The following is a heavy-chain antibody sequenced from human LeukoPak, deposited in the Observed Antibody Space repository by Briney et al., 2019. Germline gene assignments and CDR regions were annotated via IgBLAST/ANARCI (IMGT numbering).Heavy chain of an antibody. J-gene: IGHJ4*02. D-gene: IGHD6-19*01. Sequence: SETLSLTCTVSGVSISSSNSYWGWIRQPPGKGLEWIGSIYYSGNTYYNASLKSQVTISVDTSKNQFSLKLSSVTAADTAVYYCAGGYSSGWYGDYWGQGTLVTVSS. CDR3: AGGYSSGWYGDY. CDR1: GVSISSSNSY. CDR2: IYYSGNT. V-gene: IGHV4-39*07.